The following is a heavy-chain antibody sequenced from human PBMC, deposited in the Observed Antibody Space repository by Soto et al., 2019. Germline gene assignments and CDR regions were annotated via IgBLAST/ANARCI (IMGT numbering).Heavy chain of an antibody. CDR2: IYYSGST. V-gene: IGHV4-61*01. CDR3: ARWETATAFRGRGTLFDY. CDR1: GGSVSSGSYY. J-gene: IGHJ4*02. D-gene: IGHD2-21*02. Sequence: QVQLQESGPGLVKPSETLSLTCTVSGGSVSSGSYYWSWIRQPPGKGLEWIGYIYYSGSTNDNPSLKSRVTISVDTSKNQFSLKLSSVTAADTAVYYCARWETATAFRGRGTLFDYWGQGTLVTVSS.